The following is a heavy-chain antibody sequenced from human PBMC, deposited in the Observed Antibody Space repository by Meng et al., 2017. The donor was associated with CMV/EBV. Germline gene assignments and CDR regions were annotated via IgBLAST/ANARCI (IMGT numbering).Heavy chain of an antibody. Sequence: GSLRLSCAASGFTCSDYEMNWVRPARGQGLEWISYISSSGSTIYYADSVKGRFTISSDNAKNSLYLQMNSLRGEDTAVYHCARVRGRSSTRCYEELDYWGQGTLVTVSS. CDR3: ARVRGRSSTRCYEELDY. J-gene: IGHJ4*02. V-gene: IGHV3-48*03. CDR2: ISSSGSTI. D-gene: IGHD2-2*01. CDR1: GFTCSDYE.